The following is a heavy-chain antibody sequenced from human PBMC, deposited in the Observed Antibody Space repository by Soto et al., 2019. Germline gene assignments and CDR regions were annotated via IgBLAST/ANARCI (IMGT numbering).Heavy chain of an antibody. D-gene: IGHD6-13*01. V-gene: IGHV1-46*01. J-gene: IGHJ4*02. CDR3: ARDSSKGSGIATLDY. CDR1: GYTFTSYY. CDR2: INPSGGST. Sequence: AASVKVSCKASGYTFTSYYMHWVRQAPGQGLEWMGIINPSGGSTSYAQKFQGRVTMTRDTSTSTVYMELSSLRSEDTAVYYCARDSSKGSGIATLDYWGQGTLVTVSS.